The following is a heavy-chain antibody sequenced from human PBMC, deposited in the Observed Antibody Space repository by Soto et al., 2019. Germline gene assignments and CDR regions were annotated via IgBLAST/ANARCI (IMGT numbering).Heavy chain of an antibody. V-gene: IGHV1-8*01. D-gene: IGHD3-3*01. CDR1: GYTFTSYD. CDR2: MNPNSGNT. Sequence: QVQLVQSGAEVKKPGASVKVSCKASGYTFTSYDINWVRQATGQGLEWMGWMNPNSGNTGYAQKFQGRVTMTRNTYISTAYMELGSLRSEDTAVYYCARGAIGDFWSGYTFYYYYGMDVWGQGTTVTVSS. CDR3: ARGAIGDFWSGYTFYYYYGMDV. J-gene: IGHJ6*02.